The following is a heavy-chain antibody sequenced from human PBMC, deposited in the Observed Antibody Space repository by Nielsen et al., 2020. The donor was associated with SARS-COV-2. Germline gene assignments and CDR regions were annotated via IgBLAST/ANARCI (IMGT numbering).Heavy chain of an antibody. CDR2: ISSSSTYI. J-gene: IGHJ4*02. Sequence: LSLTCAASGFTFSDYTLNWVRRAPGKGLEWVSSISSSSTYIYYADSVKGRFTISRNNGRDSLYLQMNSLRAEDTAVYYCAREGADSSSWYTDYWGQGTLVTVSS. CDR3: AREGADSSSWYTDY. D-gene: IGHD6-13*01. V-gene: IGHV3-21*01. CDR1: GFTFSDYT.